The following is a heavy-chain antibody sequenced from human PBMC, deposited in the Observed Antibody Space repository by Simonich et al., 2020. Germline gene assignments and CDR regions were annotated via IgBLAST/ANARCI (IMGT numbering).Heavy chain of an antibody. CDR1: GFTFSSYE. Sequence: PGGSLRLSCGASGFTFSSYEMNGVRQAPGKGREWVSYISSGGSTIYYADSVKGRFTISRDNAKNSLYLQMNSLRAEDTAVYYCAREKWLRFAFDIWGQGTMVTVSS. CDR3: AREKWLRFAFDI. J-gene: IGHJ3*02. V-gene: IGHV3-48*03. D-gene: IGHD5-12*01. CDR2: ISSGGSTI.